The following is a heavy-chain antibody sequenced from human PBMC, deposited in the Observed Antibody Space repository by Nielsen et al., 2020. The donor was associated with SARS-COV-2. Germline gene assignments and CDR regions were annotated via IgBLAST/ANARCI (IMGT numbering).Heavy chain of an antibody. CDR1: GYTFTNYG. Sequence: SVKVSCKASGYTFTNYGISWVRQAPGQGLEWMGWISGYNGNTNYAQNLQGRVTMTTDTSTTTAYMELRSLRSDDTAKYYCVRDGRYWGQGTLVTVSS. CDR3: VRDGRY. CDR2: ISGYNGNT. D-gene: IGHD2-15*01. J-gene: IGHJ4*02. V-gene: IGHV1-18*04.